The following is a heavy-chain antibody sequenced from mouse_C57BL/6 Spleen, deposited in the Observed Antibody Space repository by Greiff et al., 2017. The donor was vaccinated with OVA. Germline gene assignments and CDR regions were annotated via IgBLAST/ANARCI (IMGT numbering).Heavy chain of an antibody. CDR2: INPSTGGT. CDR1: GYSFTGYY. J-gene: IGHJ2*01. Sequence: EVKLQESGPELVKPGASVKISCKASGYSFTGYYMNWVKQSPEKSLEWIGEINPSTGGTTYNQKFKAKATLTVDKSSSTAYMQLKSLTSEDSAVYYCASTAREYYFDYWGQGTTLTVSS. CDR3: ASTAREYYFDY. D-gene: IGHD3-1*01. V-gene: IGHV1-42*01.